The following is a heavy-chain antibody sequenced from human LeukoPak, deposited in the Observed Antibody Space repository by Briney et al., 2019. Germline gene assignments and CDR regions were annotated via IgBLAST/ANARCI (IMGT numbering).Heavy chain of an antibody. CDR1: GGTFSSYA. CDR3: ARGAYCSGGSCYYWYFDL. Sequence: SVKVSFKASGGTFSSYAISWVRQAPGQGLEWMGGIIPIFGTANYAQKFQGRVTITADESTSTAYMELSSLRSEDTAVYYCARGAYCSGGSCYYWYFDLWGRGTLVTVSS. CDR2: IIPIFGTA. D-gene: IGHD2-15*01. V-gene: IGHV1-69*13. J-gene: IGHJ2*01.